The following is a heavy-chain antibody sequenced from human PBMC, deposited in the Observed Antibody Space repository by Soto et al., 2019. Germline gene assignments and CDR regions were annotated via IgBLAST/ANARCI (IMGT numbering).Heavy chain of an antibody. V-gene: IGHV6-1*01. Sequence: KQSQTLSLTCAISGDSVSSNSAAWNWIRQSPSRGLEWLGRTYYRSKWYNDYAVSVKSRITINPDTSKNQFSLQLNSVTPEDTAVYYCARDLTLVGATAFDIWGQGTMVTVSS. CDR2: TYYRSKWYN. CDR1: GDSVSSNSAA. J-gene: IGHJ3*02. D-gene: IGHD1-26*01. CDR3: ARDLTLVGATAFDI.